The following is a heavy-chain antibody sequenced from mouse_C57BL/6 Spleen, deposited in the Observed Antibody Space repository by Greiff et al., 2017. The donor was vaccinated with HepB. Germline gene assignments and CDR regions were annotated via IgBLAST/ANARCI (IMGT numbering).Heavy chain of an antibody. V-gene: IGHV2-2*01. CDR3: ARIVLANWDGGYAMDD. CDR1: GFSLTSYG. J-gene: IGHJ4*01. Sequence: QVQLQQSGPGLVQPSQSLSITCTVSGFSLTSYGVHWVRQSPGKGLEWLGVIWSGGSTDYNAAFISRLSISKDNSKSQVFFKMNSLQADDTAIYYCARIVLANWDGGYAMDDWGQGTSVTVSS. D-gene: IGHD4-1*01. CDR2: IWSGGST.